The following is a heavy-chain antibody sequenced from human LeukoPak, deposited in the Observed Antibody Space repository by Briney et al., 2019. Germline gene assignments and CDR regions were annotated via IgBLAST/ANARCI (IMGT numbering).Heavy chain of an antibody. CDR2: IYYSGST. D-gene: IGHD3-22*01. CDR3: ARISQYYDSSGYYSYYFDY. Sequence: SETLSLTCTVPGDSINNYYWSWIRQPPGKGLEWIGYIYYSGSTNYNPSLKSRVTISVDTSKNQFSLKLTSVTAADTAVYYCARISQYYDSSGYYSYYFDYWGQGTLVTVSS. J-gene: IGHJ4*02. CDR1: GDSINNYY. V-gene: IGHV4-59*01.